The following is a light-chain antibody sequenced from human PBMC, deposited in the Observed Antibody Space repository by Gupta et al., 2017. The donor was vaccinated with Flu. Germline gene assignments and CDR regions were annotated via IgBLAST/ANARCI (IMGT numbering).Light chain of an antibody. Sequence: SYELTQPPSVSVYPVPTASLTCSGDKLGDKYACWYQQKPGQSPVLVIYQDSKRPSGIPERFSGSNSGNTATLTISGTQAMDEADYYCQAWDSSTCWVFGGGTKLTVL. CDR2: QDS. J-gene: IGLJ3*02. V-gene: IGLV3-1*01. CDR1: KLGDKY. CDR3: QAWDSSTCWV.